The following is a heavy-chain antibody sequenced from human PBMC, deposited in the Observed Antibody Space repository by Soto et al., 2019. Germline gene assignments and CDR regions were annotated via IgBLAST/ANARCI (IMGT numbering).Heavy chain of an antibody. CDR2: ISSSSSTI. J-gene: IGHJ3*02. CDR3: ARDADYYDSSGLPQDAFDI. V-gene: IGHV3-48*02. D-gene: IGHD3-22*01. Sequence: GSLRLSCAASGFTFSSYSMNWVRQAPGKGLEWVSYISSSSSTIYYADSVKGRFTISRDNAKNSLYLQMNSLRDEDTAVYYCARDADYYDSSGLPQDAFDIWGQGTMVTVSS. CDR1: GFTFSSYS.